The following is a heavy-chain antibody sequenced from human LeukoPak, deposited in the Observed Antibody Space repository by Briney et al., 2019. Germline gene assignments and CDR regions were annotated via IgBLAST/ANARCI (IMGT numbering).Heavy chain of an antibody. D-gene: IGHD3-3*01. CDR3: ARSYDFWSGYYID. J-gene: IGHJ4*02. V-gene: IGHV3-23*01. CDR1: GFTFSNYW. CDR2: ISGSGDFT. Sequence: TGGSLRLSCEGSGFTFSNYWMGWVRQAPGKGLEWVSSISGSGDFTYYADSVKGRLTISRDNVKNSLYLQINSLRAEDTAVYYCARSYDFWSGYYIDWGQGTLVTVSS.